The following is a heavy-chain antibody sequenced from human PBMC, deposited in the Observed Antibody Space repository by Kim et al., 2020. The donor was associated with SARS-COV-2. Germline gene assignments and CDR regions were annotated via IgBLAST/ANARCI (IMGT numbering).Heavy chain of an antibody. CDR2: ISSSSSYI. CDR1: GFTFSSYS. V-gene: IGHV3-21*01. J-gene: IGHJ4*02. Sequence: GGSLRLSCAASGFTFSSYSMNWVRQAPGKGLEWVSSISSSSSYIYYADSVKGRFTISRDNAKNSLYLQMNSLRAEDTAVYYCARDWAYDYVWGTSGYWGQGTLVTVSS. CDR3: ARDWAYDYVWGTSGY. D-gene: IGHD3-16*01.